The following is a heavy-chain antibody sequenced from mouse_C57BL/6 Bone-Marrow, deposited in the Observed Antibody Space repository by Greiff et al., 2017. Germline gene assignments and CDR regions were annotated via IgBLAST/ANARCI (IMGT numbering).Heavy chain of an antibody. CDR3: ARTYYGSRNYAMDY. CDR2: ISNGGGST. Sequence: DVQLVESGGGLVQPGGSLKLSCAASGFTFSDYYMYWVRQTPEKRLDWVAYISNGGGSTYYPDTVKGRFTISRDNAKNTLYLQMSRLKSEDTAMYYCARTYYGSRNYAMDYWGQGTSVTVSS. J-gene: IGHJ4*01. D-gene: IGHD1-1*01. CDR1: GFTFSDYY. V-gene: IGHV5-12*01.